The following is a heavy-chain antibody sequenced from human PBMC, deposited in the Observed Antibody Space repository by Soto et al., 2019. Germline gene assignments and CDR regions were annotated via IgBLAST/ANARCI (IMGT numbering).Heavy chain of an antibody. V-gene: IGHV3-7*05. CDR2: VNQYGSENY. D-gene: IGHD4-17*01. Sequence: EVQLVESGGGLVQPGGSLRLSCAASGFTFRTYWMSWVRQAPGKGLEWVGNVNQYGSENYYYVDSVKGRFTISRDNAENAVYLQMNSLRVEDTAVYYCARYTGNVYYGQDTWSMDCWGQRTTVFVSS. CDR1: GFTFRTYW. J-gene: IGHJ6*02. CDR3: ARYTGNVYYGQDTWSMDC.